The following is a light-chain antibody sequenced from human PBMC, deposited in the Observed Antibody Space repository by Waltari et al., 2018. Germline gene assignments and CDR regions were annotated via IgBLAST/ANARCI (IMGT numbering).Light chain of an antibody. Sequence: SSELTQDPAVSVALGQTVRITCQGDSLRSYYARWYQQKPGQAPVLVIYGKNNRPSGIPDRFSVSSSGNTASLTITGAQAEDEADYYCNSRDSSGNHLVFGGGTKLTVL. V-gene: IGLV3-19*01. CDR2: GKN. CDR3: NSRDSSGNHLV. J-gene: IGLJ3*02. CDR1: SLRSYY.